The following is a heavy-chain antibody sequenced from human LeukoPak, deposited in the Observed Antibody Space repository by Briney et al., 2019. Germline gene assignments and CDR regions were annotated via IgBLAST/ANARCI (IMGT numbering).Heavy chain of an antibody. D-gene: IGHD3-9*01. CDR1: GGTFSSYA. CDR2: IIPIFGTA. J-gene: IGHJ4*02. V-gene: IGHV1-69*05. CDR3: ARADNYDILTGYYIFDY. Sequence: GASVKVSCKASGGTFSSYAISWVRQAPGQGLEWMGGIIPIFGTANYAQKFQGRVTITTDESTSTAYMELSSLRSEDTAVYYCARADNYDILTGYYIFDYWGQGTLVTVS.